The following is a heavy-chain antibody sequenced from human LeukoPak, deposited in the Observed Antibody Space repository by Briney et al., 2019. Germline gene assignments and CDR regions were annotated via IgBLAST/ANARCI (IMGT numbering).Heavy chain of an antibody. J-gene: IGHJ4*02. CDR2: INPDNGDT. V-gene: IGHV1-2*02. CDR1: GYTFTGYF. CDR3: ARGPADFEY. Sequence: GASVKVSCKASGYTFTGYFIHWVRQAPGQGLEWTGWINPDNGDTFFAQKFKGKVTVTRDTSISTVYMELTRLNSDDTAVYFCARGPADFEYWGQGTLVTVSS.